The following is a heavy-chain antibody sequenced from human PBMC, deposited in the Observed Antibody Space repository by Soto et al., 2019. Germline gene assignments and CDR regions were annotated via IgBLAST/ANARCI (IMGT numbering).Heavy chain of an antibody. V-gene: IGHV4-31*03. D-gene: IGHD3-10*01. Sequence: SDTLSLTCTVSCASITRRGYHWTWIRQYPGGGLEWIGYISFSGSTDYNPSLKSRVTISTDTSKNQFSLNLNSVTAADTAVYYCARSRITKIPPLDYWGQGTVVTVSS. J-gene: IGHJ4*02. CDR2: ISFSGST. CDR1: CASITRRGYH. CDR3: ARSRITKIPPLDY.